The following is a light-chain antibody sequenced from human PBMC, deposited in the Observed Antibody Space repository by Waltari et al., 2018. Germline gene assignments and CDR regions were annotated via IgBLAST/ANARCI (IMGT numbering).Light chain of an antibody. V-gene: IGKV2-29*02. CDR3: QQYYSTPLT. CDR1: QSLLHSDGKTF. J-gene: IGKJ4*01. CDR2: EVS. Sequence: DIVMTQTPLSLSVTPGQPASISCKSSQSLLHSDGKTFLYWYLQKPGQSPQLLIYEVSSRFSGVPDRFSGSGSGTDFTLTISSLQAADVAVYYCQQYYSTPLTFGGGTKVEIK.